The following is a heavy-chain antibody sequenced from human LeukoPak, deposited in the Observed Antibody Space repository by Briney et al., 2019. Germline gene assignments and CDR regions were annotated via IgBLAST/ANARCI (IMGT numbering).Heavy chain of an antibody. Sequence: SETLSLTCTVSGGSISSSSYYWGWVRQPPGKGLEWTGNIYYTGSTYYNPSLKSRVTVSVDTYKNQFSLKLRSVTAADTAVYYCAKSTYYYDTFVNAFDIWGQGTMVTVSS. CDR3: AKSTYYYDTFVNAFDI. CDR2: IYYTGST. V-gene: IGHV4-39*07. D-gene: IGHD3-22*01. J-gene: IGHJ3*02. CDR1: GGSISSSSYY.